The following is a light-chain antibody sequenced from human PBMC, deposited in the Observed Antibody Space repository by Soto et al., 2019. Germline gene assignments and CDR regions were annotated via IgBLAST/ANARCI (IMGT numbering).Light chain of an antibody. Sequence: DIVMTQSPLSLPVTPGEPASISCRSNQSLLHSNGYKYLDWYLQKPGQSPQLLIYLGSNRASGVPDRFSGSGSGTDFTLKISRVEAEDVGVYYCMQVLQSPLTFGGGTKVEIK. CDR3: MQVLQSPLT. V-gene: IGKV2-28*01. J-gene: IGKJ4*01. CDR2: LGS. CDR1: QSLLHSNGYKY.